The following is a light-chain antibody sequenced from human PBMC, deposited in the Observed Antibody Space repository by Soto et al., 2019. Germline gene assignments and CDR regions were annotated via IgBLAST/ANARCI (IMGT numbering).Light chain of an antibody. CDR1: QSISRSD. J-gene: IGKJ4*01. V-gene: IGKV3-20*01. CDR3: QQYGSSPT. CDR2: ATS. Sequence: IGLTQSPGTLSVSPGESSTLSFMASQSISRSDLAWYQNRLGPSTRLLIYATSSRATGIPDRFTGGGDGTGFPITISRLAHEDSAVYYCQQYGSSPTFGGGTKVDIK.